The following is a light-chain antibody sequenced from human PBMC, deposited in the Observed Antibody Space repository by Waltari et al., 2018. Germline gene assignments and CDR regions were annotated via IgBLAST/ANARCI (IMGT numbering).Light chain of an antibody. J-gene: IGKJ1*01. CDR2: VTS. Sequence: EIVLTQSSATLSLSPGERATLSCRASQGVSSYLAWYQQKPGPAPRLPIYVTSNRATGIPARFSGSGPGPDFTLTISSLGPEYFAVYYCQQRSTWPWTFGQGTKVEIK. CDR3: QQRSTWPWT. CDR1: QGVSSY. V-gene: IGKV3D-11*01.